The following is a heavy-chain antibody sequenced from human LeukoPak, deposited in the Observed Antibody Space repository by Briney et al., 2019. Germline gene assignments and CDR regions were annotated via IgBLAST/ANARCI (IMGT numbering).Heavy chain of an antibody. Sequence: PSETLSLTCTVSGGSISSYYWSWIRQPPGKGLEWIGYIYYSGSTNYNPSLRSRVTISVDTSKNQFSLDLRSVTAADTAVYYCARAPHYHDSSGYSPSYSYAMDVWGQGTTVTVSS. J-gene: IGHJ6*02. V-gene: IGHV4-59*01. CDR3: ARAPHYHDSSGYSPSYSYAMDV. D-gene: IGHD3-22*01. CDR1: GGSISSYY. CDR2: IYYSGST.